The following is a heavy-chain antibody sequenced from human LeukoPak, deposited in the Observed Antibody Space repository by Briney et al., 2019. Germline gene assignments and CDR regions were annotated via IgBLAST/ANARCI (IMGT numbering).Heavy chain of an antibody. CDR3: ARLENWALDL. CDR2: TYYRSKWST. V-gene: IGHV6-1*01. Sequence: SQTLSLTCALSGDSVSSNSAAWNWIRQPPSRGLEWLGRTYYRSKWSTDYAVSVKSRITVNPDTSKNQFSLQLNSVTPEDTAVYYCARLENWALDLWGQGTLITVSS. J-gene: IGHJ5*02. CDR1: GDSVSSNSAA. D-gene: IGHD7-27*01.